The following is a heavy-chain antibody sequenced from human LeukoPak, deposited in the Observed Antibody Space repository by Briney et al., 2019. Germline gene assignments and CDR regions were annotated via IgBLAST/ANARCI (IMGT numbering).Heavy chain of an antibody. J-gene: IGHJ4*02. CDR2: MNPNSGNT. D-gene: IGHD1-1*01. Sequence: ASVKVSCKASGYTFTSYDINWVRQATGQGLEWMGWMNPNSGNTGYAQKFQGRVTMTRNTSISTAYMELSSLRSEDTAVYYCARSLRATTPNLGFWGQGTLVTVSS. CDR1: GYTFTSYD. V-gene: IGHV1-8*01. CDR3: ARSLRATTPNLGF.